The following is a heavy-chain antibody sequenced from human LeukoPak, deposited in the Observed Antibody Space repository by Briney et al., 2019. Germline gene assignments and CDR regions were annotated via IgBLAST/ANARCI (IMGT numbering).Heavy chain of an antibody. D-gene: IGHD2-2*01. CDR1: GGSISTYY. J-gene: IGHJ6*02. CDR2: IYYSGST. V-gene: IGHV4-39*01. CDR3: ARLVVVPVRGYGMDV. Sequence: SETLSLSCTVSGGSISTYYWGWIRQPPGEGLEWIGSIYYSGSTYYNPSLKSRVTISVDTSKNQFSLKLSSVTAADTAVYYCARLVVVPVRGYGMDVWGQGTTVTVSS.